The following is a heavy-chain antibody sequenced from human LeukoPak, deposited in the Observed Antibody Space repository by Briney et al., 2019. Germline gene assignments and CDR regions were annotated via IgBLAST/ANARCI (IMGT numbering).Heavy chain of an antibody. J-gene: IGHJ5*02. D-gene: IGHD2-8*01. CDR3: ARVKCTNGVCRNWFDP. CDR1: GYTFTGYY. Sequence: ASVKVSCKASGYTFTGYYMHWVRQAPGQGLERMGRINPNSGGTNYAQKFQGRVTMTRDTSISTAYMELSRLRSDDTAVYYCARVKCTNGVCRNWFDPWGQGTLVTVPS. CDR2: INPNSGGT. V-gene: IGHV1-2*06.